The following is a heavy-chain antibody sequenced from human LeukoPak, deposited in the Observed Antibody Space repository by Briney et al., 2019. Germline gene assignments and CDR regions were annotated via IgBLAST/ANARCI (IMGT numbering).Heavy chain of an antibody. CDR2: ISSSSSTI. J-gene: IGHJ3*02. CDR1: GFTFSSYI. V-gene: IGHV3-48*01. CDR3: ARDKDDFWSGYSRGAIDI. Sequence: QPGGSLRLSCAASGFTFSSYIMNWVRQAPGKGLEWVSNISSSSSTIAYADSMKGRFTISRDNAKNSLYLQMNSLRAEDTAVYYCARDKDDFWSGYSRGAIDIWGQGTMVTVS. D-gene: IGHD3-3*01.